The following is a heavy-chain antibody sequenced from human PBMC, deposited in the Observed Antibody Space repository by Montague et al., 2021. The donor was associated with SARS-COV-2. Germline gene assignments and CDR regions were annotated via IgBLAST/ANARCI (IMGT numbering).Heavy chain of an antibody. Sequence: LSLSFAASGFTFSNSAMNWVRQAPGKGLEWVSGSSGSDGGTHYADSVKGRFTISRDNSKDVLYLQMNSLRAEDTALYYCAKDSYYYGLGYGMDVWGQGTTVTVSS. D-gene: IGHD3-10*01. CDR3: AKDSYYYGLGYGMDV. V-gene: IGHV3-23*01. CDR1: GFTFSNSA. J-gene: IGHJ6*02. CDR2: SSGSDGGT.